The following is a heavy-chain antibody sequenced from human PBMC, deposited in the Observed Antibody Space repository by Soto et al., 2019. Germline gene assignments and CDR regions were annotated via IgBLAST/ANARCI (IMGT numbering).Heavy chain of an antibody. Sequence: SETLSLTCVVSGYSISSGYYWGWIRQPPGKGLEWIGSIYHSGSTYYNPSLKSRVTISVDTSISTAYMELSRLRSDDTAVYYCARGATSHYYYGMDVWGQGTTVTVSS. D-gene: IGHD1-26*01. J-gene: IGHJ6*02. CDR2: IYHSGST. V-gene: IGHV4-38-2*01. CDR1: GYSISSGYY. CDR3: ARGATSHYYYGMDV.